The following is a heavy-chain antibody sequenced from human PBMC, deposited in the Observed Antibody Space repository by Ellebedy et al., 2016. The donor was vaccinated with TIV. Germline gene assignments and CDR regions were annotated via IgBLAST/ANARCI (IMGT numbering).Heavy chain of an antibody. CDR3: AKEVTGPTSGYYGPSGDYYYGLDV. CDR1: GFSLDSYA. D-gene: IGHD3-22*01. V-gene: IGHV3-23*01. Sequence: GGSLRLXCVASGFSLDSYAMSWVRQAPGKGLEWASTISGGGEFTNFADSVRGRFTISGDRSKNTLYLEMNSLRAEDTALYYCAKEVTGPTSGYYGPSGDYYYGLDVWGQGTTVTVSS. CDR2: ISGGGEFT. J-gene: IGHJ6*02.